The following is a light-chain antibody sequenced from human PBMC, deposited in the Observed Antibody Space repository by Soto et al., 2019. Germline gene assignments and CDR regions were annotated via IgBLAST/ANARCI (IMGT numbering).Light chain of an antibody. CDR1: SSDVGGYNY. Sequence: HSALTQPASVSGSPGQSITISCTGTSSDVGGYNYVSWYQQHPGKAPKLMIYDVRNRPSGVSNRFSGSKSVNTASLTISGLQAEDEADYYCSSYTTISTDVFGTGTKLTVL. J-gene: IGLJ1*01. V-gene: IGLV2-14*01. CDR2: DVR. CDR3: SSYTTISTDV.